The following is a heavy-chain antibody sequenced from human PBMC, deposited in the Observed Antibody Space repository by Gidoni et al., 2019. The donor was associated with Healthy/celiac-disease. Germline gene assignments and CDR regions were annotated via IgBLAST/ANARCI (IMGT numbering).Heavy chain of an antibody. D-gene: IGHD1-26*01. J-gene: IGHJ5*02. Sequence: QVQLQESGPGLVKPSETLSLTCAVSGYSISSGYYWGWIRQPPGKGLEWIGSIYHSGSTYYNPSLKSRVTISVDTSKNQFSLKLSSVTAADTAVYYCARDWDRVWFDPWGQGTLVTVSS. CDR2: IYHSGST. CDR1: GYSISSGYY. V-gene: IGHV4-38-2*02. CDR3: ARDWDRVWFDP.